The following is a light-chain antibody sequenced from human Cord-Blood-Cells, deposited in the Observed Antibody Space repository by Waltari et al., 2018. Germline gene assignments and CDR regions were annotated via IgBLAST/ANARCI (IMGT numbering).Light chain of an antibody. CDR1: SCDGGGYNY. CDR3: SSYTSSSFYV. J-gene: IGLJ1*01. Sequence: QSALTQPASVSGSPGQSITISCTGTSCDGGGYNYVSWYQQHPGKAPKLMIYEVSNRPSGVSNRFSGSKSGNTASLTISGLQAEDEADYYCSSYTSSSFYVFGTGTKVTVL. V-gene: IGLV2-14*01. CDR2: EVS.